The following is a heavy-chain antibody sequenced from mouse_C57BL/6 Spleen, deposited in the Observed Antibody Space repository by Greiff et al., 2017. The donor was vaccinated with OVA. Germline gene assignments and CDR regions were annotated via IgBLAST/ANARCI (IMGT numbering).Heavy chain of an antibody. CDR2: IDPSDSYT. J-gene: IGHJ3*01. Sequence: VQLQQPGAELVKPGASVKLSCKASGYTFTSYWMQWVKQRPGQGLEWIGEIDPSDSYTNYNQKFKGKATLTVDTSSSTAYMQLSSLTSEDSAVYYCACLAYWGQGTLVTVSA. V-gene: IGHV1-50*01. CDR1: GYTFTSYW. CDR3: ACLAY.